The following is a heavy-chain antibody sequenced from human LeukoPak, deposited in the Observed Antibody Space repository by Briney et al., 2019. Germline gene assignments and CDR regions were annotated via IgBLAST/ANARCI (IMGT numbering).Heavy chain of an antibody. J-gene: IGHJ3*02. V-gene: IGHV4-31*03. CDR2: IYYSGSS. CDR1: GGSINNGGYY. Sequence: SETLSLTCTVSGGSINNGGYYWSWIRQHPGKGLEWIGYIYYSGSSYYNPSLRSRVTISVDTSKNHFSLKLSSVTAADTAVYYCARDDDAFDIWGQGTMVTVSS. CDR3: ARDDDAFDI.